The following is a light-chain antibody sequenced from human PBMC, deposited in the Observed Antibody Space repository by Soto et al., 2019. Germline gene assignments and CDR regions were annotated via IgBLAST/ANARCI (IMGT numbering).Light chain of an antibody. CDR3: QQYYIYAT. J-gene: IGKJ1*01. V-gene: IGKV1-5*03. CDR2: RSS. CDR1: QTISNY. Sequence: DIQMTQSPSTLSASVGDRVTITCRASQTISNYLPWYQQRPGKAPKLLIYRSSILQNGVPSRFSSSGSGTEFTLTISILQPDYFATYYCQQYYIYATFGQGTRVEI.